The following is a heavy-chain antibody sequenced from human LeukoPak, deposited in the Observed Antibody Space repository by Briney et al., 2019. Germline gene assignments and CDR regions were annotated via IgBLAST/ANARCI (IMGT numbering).Heavy chain of an antibody. D-gene: IGHD3-22*01. CDR3: ARDCYYDSSGFSCDEGYFDY. CDR1: GFTFSNYW. V-gene: IGHV3-7*05. Sequence: QPGGSLRLSCAASGFTFSNYWMSWVRQAPGKGLEWVANIKQDGSEKYYVDSVKGRFTISRDNAKNSLYLQMNSLRAEDTAVYFCARDCYYDSSGFSCDEGYFDYWGQGTLVTVSS. CDR2: IKQDGSEK. J-gene: IGHJ4*02.